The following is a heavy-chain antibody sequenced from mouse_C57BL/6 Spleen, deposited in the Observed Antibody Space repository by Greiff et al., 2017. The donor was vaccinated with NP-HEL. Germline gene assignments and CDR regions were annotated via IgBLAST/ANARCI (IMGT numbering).Heavy chain of an antibody. Sequence: QVQLQQSGAELVKPGASVKMSCKASGYTFTSYWITWVKQRPGQGLEWIGDIYPGSGSTNYNEKFKSKATLTVDTSSSTAYMQLSSLTSEDSAVYYCARSGTMVTSGFAYWGQGTLVTVSA. J-gene: IGHJ3*01. CDR3: ARSGTMVTSGFAY. V-gene: IGHV1-55*01. CDR2: IYPGSGST. D-gene: IGHD2-2*01. CDR1: GYTFTSYW.